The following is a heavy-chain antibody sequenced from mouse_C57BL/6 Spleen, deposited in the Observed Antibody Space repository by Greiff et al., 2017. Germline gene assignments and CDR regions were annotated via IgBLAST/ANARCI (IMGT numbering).Heavy chain of an antibody. Sequence: VQLQQSGAELVRPGTSVKVSCKASGYAFTNYLIEWVKQRPGQGLEWIGVINPGSGGTNYNEKFKGKATLTADKSSSTAYMQLSSLTSEDSAVYFCARRTRYYAMDYWGQGTSVTVSS. CDR2: INPGSGGT. V-gene: IGHV1-54*01. CDR3: ARRTRYYAMDY. J-gene: IGHJ4*01. CDR1: GYAFTNYL.